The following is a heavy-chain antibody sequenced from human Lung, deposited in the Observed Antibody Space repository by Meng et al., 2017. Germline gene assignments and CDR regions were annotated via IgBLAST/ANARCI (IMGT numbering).Heavy chain of an antibody. J-gene: IGHJ4*02. CDR3: ARDEDISAAGKLFGDY. V-gene: IGHV1-2*06. Sequence: QVGGGQSGAGVKKPGASVNVSCKASGYTFPDYWLHWVRRAPGQGLEWMGRINPKSGDTHYAQRFQGRVTMTGDTSISTAYMELSGLRSDDTAMYYCARDEDISAAGKLFGDYWGQGTLVTVSS. D-gene: IGHD6-13*01. CDR2: INPKSGDT. CDR1: GYTFPDYW.